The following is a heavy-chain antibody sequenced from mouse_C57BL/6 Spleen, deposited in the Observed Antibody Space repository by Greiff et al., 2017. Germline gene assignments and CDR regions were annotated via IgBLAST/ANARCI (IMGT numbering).Heavy chain of an antibody. CDR1: GFTFSDYY. V-gene: IGHV5-12*01. D-gene: IGHD2-3*01. Sequence: EVKLMESGGGLVQPGGSLNLSCAASGFTFSDYYMYWVRQTPEQRLEWVAYISTGGGSTYYPDTVKGRFTISRDNAKNTLYLQMSRLKSEDTAMYYCARTSDGYPFDYWGQGTTLTVSS. J-gene: IGHJ2*01. CDR2: ISTGGGST. CDR3: ARTSDGYPFDY.